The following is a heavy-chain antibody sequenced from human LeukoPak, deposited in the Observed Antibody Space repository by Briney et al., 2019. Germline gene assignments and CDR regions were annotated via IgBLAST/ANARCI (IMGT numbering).Heavy chain of an antibody. J-gene: IGHJ4*02. D-gene: IGHD3-16*02. CDR3: ARGGLRLGELSFPNY. CDR1: GFTFSNDY. V-gene: IGHV3-30*02. Sequence: GGSLRLSCAASGFTFSNDYMHWVRQAPGKGLEWVAFIRYDGSNKYYADSVKGRFTISRDNSKNTLYLQMNSLRAEDTAVYYCARGGLRLGELSFPNYWGQGTLVTVSS. CDR2: IRYDGSNK.